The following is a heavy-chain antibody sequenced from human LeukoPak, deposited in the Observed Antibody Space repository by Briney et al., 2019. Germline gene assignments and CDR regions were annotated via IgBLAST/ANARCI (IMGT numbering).Heavy chain of an antibody. CDR1: GFTFGSYA. CDR2: ISGSGDST. D-gene: IGHD2-2*01. J-gene: IGHJ4*02. V-gene: IGHV3-23*01. CDR3: AKVGDCSSTSCYGIADDY. Sequence: GGSLRLSCAAAGFTFGSYAMSWVRQAPGKGLEWVSGISGSGDSTYYADSVKGRFTISRDNSKNTLYLQMNSLRAEDTAVYYCAKVGDCSSTSCYGIADDYWGQGTLVTVSS.